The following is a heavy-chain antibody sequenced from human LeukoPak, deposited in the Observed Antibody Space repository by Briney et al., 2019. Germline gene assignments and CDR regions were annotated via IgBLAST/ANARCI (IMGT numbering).Heavy chain of an antibody. Sequence: PGGSLRLSCAASGFTVSDYYMSWIRQAPGKGLEWVSYISSSGSTIYYADSVKGRFTISRDNAKNSLYLQMNSLRAEDTAVYYCARDGCSSTSCPGANYYYYGMDVWGQGTTVTVSS. V-gene: IGHV3-11*01. CDR3: ARDGCSSTSCPGANYYYYGMDV. CDR1: GFTVSDYY. D-gene: IGHD2-2*01. J-gene: IGHJ6*02. CDR2: ISSSGSTI.